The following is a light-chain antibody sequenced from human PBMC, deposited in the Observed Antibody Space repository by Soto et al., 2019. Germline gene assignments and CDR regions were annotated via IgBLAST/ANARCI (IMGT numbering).Light chain of an antibody. CDR3: QQAYILPPV. V-gene: IGKV1-12*01. J-gene: IGKJ4*01. CDR1: QGISSR. Sequence: QGISSRLAWYQQKPGKAPNLLIYSASILQSGVTNRFSGSGSGTYFTLTITSLQPEDFATYYCQQAYILPPVFGGGTKVDIK. CDR2: SAS.